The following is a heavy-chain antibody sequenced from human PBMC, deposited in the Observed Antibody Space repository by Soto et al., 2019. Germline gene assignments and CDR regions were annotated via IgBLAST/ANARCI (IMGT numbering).Heavy chain of an antibody. D-gene: IGHD3-3*01. CDR2: IRSKANSYAT. Sequence: GGSLRLSCAASGFTFSGSAMHWVRQASGKGLEWVGRIRSKANSYATAYAASVKGRFTISRDDSKNTAYLQMNSLKTEDTAVYYCTRHDDFWSGYLMADEWWFDPWGQGTLVTVSS. J-gene: IGHJ5*02. CDR3: TRHDDFWSGYLMADEWWFDP. V-gene: IGHV3-73*01. CDR1: GFTFSGSA.